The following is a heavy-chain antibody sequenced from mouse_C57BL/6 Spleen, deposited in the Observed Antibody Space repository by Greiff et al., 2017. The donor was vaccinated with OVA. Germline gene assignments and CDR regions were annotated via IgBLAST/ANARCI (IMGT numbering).Heavy chain of an antibody. J-gene: IGHJ4*01. CDR3: AEDLAWYYGMDY. Sequence: QVQLKESGPGLVQPSQTLSITCTASGFSLTSYGVHWVRQSPGKGLEWLGLIWSGGSTDYNAAFISRLTISKDNSKTQVFSIMNSLLAYDTAKYYCAEDLAWYYGMDYWGQGTSVTVSS. CDR2: IWSGGST. D-gene: IGHD2-10*02. V-gene: IGHV2-2*01. CDR1: GFSLTSYG.